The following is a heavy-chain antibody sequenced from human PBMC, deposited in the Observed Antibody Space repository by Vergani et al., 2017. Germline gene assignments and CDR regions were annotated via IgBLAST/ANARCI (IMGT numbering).Heavy chain of an antibody. D-gene: IGHD5-24*01. CDR1: GYSFTSYW. Sequence: EVPLVPSGAEVKTPGESLTISCKGSGYSFTSYWIGWVRQMPGKGLEWMGIIYPGDSDTRYSPSFQGQVTISADKSISTAYLQWSSLKASDTAMYYCAGRGDGYNWGGWWYFDLWGRGTLVTVSS. CDR2: IYPGDSDT. CDR3: AGRGDGYNWGGWWYFDL. V-gene: IGHV5-51*01. J-gene: IGHJ2*01.